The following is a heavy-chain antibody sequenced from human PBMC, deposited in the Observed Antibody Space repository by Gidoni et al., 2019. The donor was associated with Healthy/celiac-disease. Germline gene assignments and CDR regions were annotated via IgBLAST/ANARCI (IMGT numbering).Heavy chain of an antibody. CDR3: AKDITDSSGYYSVGMDV. CDR1: GFPFDDYA. V-gene: IGHV3-9*01. CDR2: ISWNSGSI. J-gene: IGHJ6*02. D-gene: IGHD3-22*01. Sequence: EVQLVESGGGLVQPGRSLRLSCAASGFPFDDYAMHWVRQAPGKGLEWVSGISWNSGSIGYADSVKGRFTISRDNAKNSLYLQMNSLRAEDTALYYCAKDITDSSGYYSVGMDVWGQGTTVTVSS.